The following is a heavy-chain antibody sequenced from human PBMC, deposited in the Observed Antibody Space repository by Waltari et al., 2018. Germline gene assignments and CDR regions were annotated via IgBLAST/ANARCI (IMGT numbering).Heavy chain of an antibody. CDR2: INPSGST. CDR3: ARGRPPVWSGYYRHYNWFDP. J-gene: IGHJ5*02. Sequence: QVQLQQWGAGLLKPSETLSLTCAVYGGSFSGYYWSWIRQPPGKGLEWIGEINPSGSTNYNPSLKSRVTISVDPSKNQFSLKLSSVTAADTAVYYCARGRPPVWSGYYRHYNWFDPWGQGTLVTVSS. D-gene: IGHD3-3*01. V-gene: IGHV4-34*01. CDR1: GGSFSGYY.